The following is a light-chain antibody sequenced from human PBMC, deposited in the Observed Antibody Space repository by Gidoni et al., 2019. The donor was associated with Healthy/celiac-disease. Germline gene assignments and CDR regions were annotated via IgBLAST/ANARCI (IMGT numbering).Light chain of an antibody. Sequence: SYELTQPPSVSVSPGQTARNTCSGDALPKKYAYWYQQKSGQAPVLVIYEDSKRPSGIPERFSGSSSGTMATLTISGAQVEDEADYYCYSTDSSGNHRVFGGGTTLTVL. CDR2: EDS. J-gene: IGLJ3*02. V-gene: IGLV3-10*01. CDR3: YSTDSSGNHRV. CDR1: ALPKKY.